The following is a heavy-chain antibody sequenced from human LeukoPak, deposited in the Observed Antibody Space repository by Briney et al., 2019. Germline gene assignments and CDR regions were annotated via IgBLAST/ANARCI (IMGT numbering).Heavy chain of an antibody. J-gene: IGHJ4*02. V-gene: IGHV3-7*05. CDR3: ARDGGNGVPFDY. D-gene: IGHD3-16*01. CDR2: IRQDGSDK. Sequence: PGGSLRLSCAASGFTFSACWMSWVRQAPGKGLEWVANIRQDGSDKWYVDSVKGRFTISRDNARYSLYLQMNNLRAEDTAVYYCARDGGNGVPFDYWGQGTLVTVSS. CDR1: GFTFSACW.